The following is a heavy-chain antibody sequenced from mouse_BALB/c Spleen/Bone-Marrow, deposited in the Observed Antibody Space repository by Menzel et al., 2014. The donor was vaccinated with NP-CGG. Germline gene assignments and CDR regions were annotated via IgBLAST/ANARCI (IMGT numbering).Heavy chain of an antibody. Sequence: QVHVKQSGAELVRPGSSVKISCKASGYAFSSYWMNWVKQRPGQGLEWIGQIYPGDDDTNFNGKFKGKATLTADKSSSTVYMQLSSLTSEDPAVYFCAKGKDGGSPYFDVWGAGTTVTVSS. J-gene: IGHJ1*01. V-gene: IGHV1-80*01. CDR1: GYAFSSYW. D-gene: IGHD2-3*01. CDR2: IYPGDDDT. CDR3: AKGKDGGSPYFDV.